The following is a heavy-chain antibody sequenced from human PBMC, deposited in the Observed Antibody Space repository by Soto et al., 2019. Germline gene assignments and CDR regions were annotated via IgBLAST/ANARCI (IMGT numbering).Heavy chain of an antibody. V-gene: IGHV1-2*04. D-gene: IGHD7-27*01. CDR1: GYTFTGYY. Sequence: GPVKVSCKASGYTFTGYYMHWVRQAPGQGLEWMGWINPNSGGTNYAQKFQGWVTMTRDTSISTAYMELSSLRSEDTAVYYCAADGDDPSVWGQGTTVTVSS. CDR2: INPNSGGT. CDR3: AADGDDPSV. J-gene: IGHJ6*02.